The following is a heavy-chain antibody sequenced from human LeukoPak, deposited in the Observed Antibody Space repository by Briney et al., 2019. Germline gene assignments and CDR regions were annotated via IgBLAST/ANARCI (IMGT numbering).Heavy chain of an antibody. D-gene: IGHD6-19*01. CDR3: ASTRSTSDWYTRGFEY. J-gene: IGHJ4*02. CDR2: ISSSGSIT. V-gene: IGHV3-48*03. CDR1: GFSFSSYE. Sequence: PGGSLRLSCADSGFSFSSYEMNWVRQAPGKGLEWISYISSSGSITFYADSEKGRFTISRDNARNSLYLQMNSLRAEDTAVYYCASTRSTSDWYTRGFEYWGRGTLVTVSS.